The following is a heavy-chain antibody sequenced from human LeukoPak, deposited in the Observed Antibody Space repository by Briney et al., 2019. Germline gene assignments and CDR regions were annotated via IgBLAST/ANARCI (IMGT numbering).Heavy chain of an antibody. V-gene: IGHV1-2*02. D-gene: IGHD1-26*01. J-gene: IGHJ4*02. Sequence: ASVKVSCKASGYIFTDHYMHWVRQAPGQGLEWMGWINPNSGGTNYAQKFQGRVTMTRDTSIRTAYMELRSLRSDDTAVYYCARGGSYSGNIGIDYWGQGTLVTVSS. CDR2: INPNSGGT. CDR1: GYIFTDHY. CDR3: ARGGSYSGNIGIDY.